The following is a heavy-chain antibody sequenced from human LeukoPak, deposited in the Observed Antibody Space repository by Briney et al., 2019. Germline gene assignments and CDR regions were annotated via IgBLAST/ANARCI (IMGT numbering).Heavy chain of an antibody. D-gene: IGHD3-22*01. Sequence: GGSLRLSCAASGFTFRDYWMSWVRQAPGKGLEWVANIKQDGSEKNYADSVKGRFTISRDNAENSLYLQMNSLRAEDTAVYYCARGSSGGSGWYFDYWGQGTLVTVSS. V-gene: IGHV3-7*01. J-gene: IGHJ4*02. CDR3: ARGSSGGSGWYFDY. CDR1: GFTFRDYW. CDR2: IKQDGSEK.